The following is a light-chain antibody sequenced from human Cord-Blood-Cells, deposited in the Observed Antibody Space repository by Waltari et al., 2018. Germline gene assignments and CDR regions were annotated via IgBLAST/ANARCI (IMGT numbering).Light chain of an antibody. V-gene: IGLV1-44*01. CDR1: SSNIGSNT. CDR3: AAWDDSLNGPV. Sequence: QSVLTQPPSASGTPGQRVTISCSGSSSNIGSNTVHWYQQLPGPAPKLLIYSNNQRPSGVPDRFSGSKSGTSASLAISGLQSEDEADYYCAAWDDSLNGPVFGGGTKLTVL. CDR2: SNN. J-gene: IGLJ3*02.